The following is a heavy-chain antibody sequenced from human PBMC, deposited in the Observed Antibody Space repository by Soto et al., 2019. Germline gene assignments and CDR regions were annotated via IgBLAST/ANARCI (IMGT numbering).Heavy chain of an antibody. J-gene: IGHJ5*02. CDR2: IFPSDSDT. Sequence: GESLKISCXTSGYKFTSSWIAWVRQKPGKGLEWMGIIFPSDSDTRYSPSFQGQVTISADRSTSTVFLQWASLKASDTAVYFCARKDKSGYFNWFDPWGQGTLVTSPQ. V-gene: IGHV5-51*01. CDR1: GYKFTSSW. D-gene: IGHD3-22*01. CDR3: ARKDKSGYFNWFDP.